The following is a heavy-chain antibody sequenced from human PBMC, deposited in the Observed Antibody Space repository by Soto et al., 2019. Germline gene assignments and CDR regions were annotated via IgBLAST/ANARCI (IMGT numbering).Heavy chain of an antibody. D-gene: IGHD3-10*01. CDR1: GFSLSTSGVG. J-gene: IGHJ4*02. Sequence: QITLKESGPTLVKPTQTLTLTCAFSGFSLSTSGVGVGWIRQPPGKALEWLALIYWDDDKRYSPSLKSRPTITKDTSKTQVVLTMSNMDPVDTAAFYCAHVHGHGSNYFHWGQGTLVTVSS. V-gene: IGHV2-5*02. CDR3: AHVHGHGSNYFH. CDR2: IYWDDDK.